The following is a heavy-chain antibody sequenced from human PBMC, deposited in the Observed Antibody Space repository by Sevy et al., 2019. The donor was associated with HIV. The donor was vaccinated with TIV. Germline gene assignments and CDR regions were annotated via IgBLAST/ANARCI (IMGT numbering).Heavy chain of an antibody. V-gene: IGHV3-30-3*01. J-gene: IGHJ6*02. CDR2: ISYDGSNK. D-gene: IGHD3-3*01. CDR3: ARGDFWSGYHYYDYGMDV. Sequence: GGSLRLSCAASGFTFSSYAMHWVRQAPGKGLEWVAVISYDGSNKYYADSVKGRFTSSRDNSKNTLYLQMSSLSAEDTAVYYCARGDFWSGYHYYDYGMDVWGQGTTVTVSS. CDR1: GFTFSSYA.